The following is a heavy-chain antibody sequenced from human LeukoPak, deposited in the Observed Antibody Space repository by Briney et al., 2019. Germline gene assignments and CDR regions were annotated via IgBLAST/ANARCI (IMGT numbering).Heavy chain of an antibody. CDR1: GFTFSSYG. CDR2: ISGSGGST. V-gene: IGHV3-23*01. D-gene: IGHD3-22*01. CDR3: ATTIGYYYDSSGYR. Sequence: GGSLRLSCAASGFTFSSYGMSWVRQAPGKGLEWVSAISGSGGSTYYADSVKGRFTISRDNSKNTLYLQMNSLRAEDTAVYYCATTIGYYYDSSGYRWGQGTLVTVSS. J-gene: IGHJ4*02.